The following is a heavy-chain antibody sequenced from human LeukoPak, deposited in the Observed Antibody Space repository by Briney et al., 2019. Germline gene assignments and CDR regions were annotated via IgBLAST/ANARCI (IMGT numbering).Heavy chain of an antibody. CDR3: SRGPSRYSYGTRSEY. D-gene: IGHD5-18*01. V-gene: IGHV3-66*01. CDR1: GFTVSSNY. Sequence: GGSLRLSCAASGFTVSSNYMSWVRQAPGKGLEVVSLIYSGGTTYYADSVTGRFTVSRDNSKNTLYLQMNSLRAEDTAVYYCSRGPSRYSYGTRSEYWGQGTLVTVSS. J-gene: IGHJ4*02. CDR2: IYSGGTT.